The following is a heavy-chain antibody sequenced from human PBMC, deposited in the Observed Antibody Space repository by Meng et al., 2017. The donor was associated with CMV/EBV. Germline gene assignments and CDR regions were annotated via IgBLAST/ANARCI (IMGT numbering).Heavy chain of an antibody. J-gene: IGHJ4*02. V-gene: IGHV1-69*05. Sequence: TFSSYDISWVRQAPGQGLEWMGGIIPIFGTANYAQTFQGRVTITTDESTSTAYMELSSLRSEDTAVYYCARSLRYCSSTSCYTPVGYWGQGTLLTVSS. CDR2: IIPIFGTA. CDR1: TFSSYD. D-gene: IGHD2-2*02. CDR3: ARSLRYCSSTSCYTPVGY.